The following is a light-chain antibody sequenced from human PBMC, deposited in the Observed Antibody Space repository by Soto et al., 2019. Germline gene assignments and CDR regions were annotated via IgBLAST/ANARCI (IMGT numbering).Light chain of an antibody. V-gene: IGKV3-15*01. Sequence: EIVMTQSPATLSVSPGESATLSCRASQSVSSDLAWYQQKPGQAPRLLIYGASTRATGVPARFSGSGSGTEFTLTISSLQSEDSAIYYCQQYSSWPFTFGPGTKVDIK. J-gene: IGKJ3*01. CDR3: QQYSSWPFT. CDR1: QSVSSD. CDR2: GAS.